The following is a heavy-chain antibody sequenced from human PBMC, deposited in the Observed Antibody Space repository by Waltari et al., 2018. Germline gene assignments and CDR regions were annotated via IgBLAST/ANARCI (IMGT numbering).Heavy chain of an antibody. CDR3: AKTLLVSLYGLDV. J-gene: IGHJ6*02. CDR2: VGHRGNT. Sequence: QVHLQQWGAGLLKPSETLSLTCGVYGGPLRGYYWNWIRQSPERGLEWIGEVGHRGNTTYKPSLSGRATILVDTSRSQVSLKLHSVTAADTAIYYCAKTLLVSLYGLDVWGQGTTVIVSS. D-gene: IGHD1-26*01. CDR1: GGPLRGYY. V-gene: IGHV4-34*02.